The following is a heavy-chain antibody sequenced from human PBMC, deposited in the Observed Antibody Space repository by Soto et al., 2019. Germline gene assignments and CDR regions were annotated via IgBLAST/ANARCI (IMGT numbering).Heavy chain of an antibody. CDR2: IYYSGST. V-gene: IGHV4-59*01. Sequence: LSLTCTVSGDSISSYYWSWIRQPPGKGLEWIGYIYYSGSTNYNPSLKSRVTISVDTSKNQFSLKLSSVTAADTAVYYCARDISPDYRTLCWFDAWGQGTLVTVYS. CDR3: ARDISPDYRTLCWFDA. D-gene: IGHD4-4*01. J-gene: IGHJ5*02. CDR1: GDSISSYY.